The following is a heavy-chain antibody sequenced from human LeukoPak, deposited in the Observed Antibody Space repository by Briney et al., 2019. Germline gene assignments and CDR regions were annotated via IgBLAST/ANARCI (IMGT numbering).Heavy chain of an antibody. CDR3: ARGALLWGAVAPFDY. D-gene: IGHD6-19*01. Sequence: SETLSLTCTVSGGSISSSSYYWGWIRQPPGKGLEWIGSIYYSGSTYYNPSLKSRVTISVDTSKNQFSLKLSSVTAADTAVYYCARGALLWGAVAPFDYWGQGTLVTVSS. CDR2: IYYSGST. V-gene: IGHV4-39*01. J-gene: IGHJ4*02. CDR1: GGSISSSSYY.